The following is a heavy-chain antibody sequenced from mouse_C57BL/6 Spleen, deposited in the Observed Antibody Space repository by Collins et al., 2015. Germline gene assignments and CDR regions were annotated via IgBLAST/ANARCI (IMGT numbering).Heavy chain of an antibody. CDR3: ARGAY. V-gene: IGHV1-80*01. J-gene: IGHJ3*01. Sequence: QVQLQQSGAELVKPGASVKISCKASGYAFSNYWMNWVKQRPGKGLEWIGQIYPGDDDTNYNVKSKGKATLTAAKSSSTVYMQLSSLTSEDSAVYFCARGAYWGQGTLVTVSA. CDR1: GYAFSNYW. CDR2: IYPGDDDT.